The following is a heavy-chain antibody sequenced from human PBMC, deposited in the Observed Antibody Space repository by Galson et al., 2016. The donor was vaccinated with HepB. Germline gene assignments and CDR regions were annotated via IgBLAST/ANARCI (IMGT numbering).Heavy chain of an antibody. Sequence: LRLSCAASGFTFSDYYMSWIRQAPGKGLEWVSYISSSGSTIYHADSVKGRFTISRDNAKNSLYLQMNSLRAEDTAVYYCGSSGYYPHGAFDIWGQGTMVTVSS. CDR3: GSSGYYPHGAFDI. CDR1: GFTFSDYY. D-gene: IGHD3-22*01. V-gene: IGHV3-11*01. J-gene: IGHJ3*02. CDR2: ISSSGSTI.